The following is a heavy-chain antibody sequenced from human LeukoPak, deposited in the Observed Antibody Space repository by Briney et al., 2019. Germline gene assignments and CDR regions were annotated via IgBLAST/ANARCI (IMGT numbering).Heavy chain of an antibody. CDR1: GGSISSTNYY. D-gene: IGHD3-10*01. CDR3: ARVGYSSSGNYYNDRGAFDY. CDR2: IYYSGST. Sequence: SETLSLTCTVSGGSISSTNYYWGWIRQPPGKGLEWIGYIYYSGSTNYNPSLKSRVTISVDTSKNRFSLKLSSVTAADTAVYYCARVGYSSSGNYYNDRGAFDYWGQGTLVTVSS. V-gene: IGHV4-61*05. J-gene: IGHJ4*02.